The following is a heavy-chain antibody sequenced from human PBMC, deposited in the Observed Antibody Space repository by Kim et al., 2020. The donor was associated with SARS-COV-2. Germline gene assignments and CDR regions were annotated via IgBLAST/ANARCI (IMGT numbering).Heavy chain of an antibody. J-gene: IGHJ5*02. CDR3: ARAGADWSNRFDP. CDR1: GFTFSSYA. Sequence: GGSLRLSCAASGFTFSSYAMSWVRQAPGKGLEWVSSISGTTTLIHYADSVKGRFTISRDNAKNSLYLQMNSLTDEDTAVYYCARAGADWSNRFDPWGQGTRVTVST. CDR2: ISGTTTLI. D-gene: IGHD3-9*01. V-gene: IGHV3-48*02.